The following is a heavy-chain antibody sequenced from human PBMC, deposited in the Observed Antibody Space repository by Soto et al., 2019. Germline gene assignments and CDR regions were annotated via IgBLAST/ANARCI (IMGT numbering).Heavy chain of an antibody. CDR1: GDTFTKYA. CDR2: FIPIFDAA. Sequence: RPSVKVSCKASGDTFTKYAINWGRQAPGQGLEWMGGFIPIFDAANYAQNFRGRVTITADESTSTAYMELSRLRSDDTALYYCARDYQQDPGGLTIAFDIWGQGTMVTVSS. D-gene: IGHD6-13*01. J-gene: IGHJ3*02. V-gene: IGHV1-69*13. CDR3: ARDYQQDPGGLTIAFDI.